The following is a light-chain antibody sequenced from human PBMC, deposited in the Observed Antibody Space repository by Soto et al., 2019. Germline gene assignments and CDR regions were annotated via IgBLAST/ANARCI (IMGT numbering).Light chain of an antibody. CDR1: QDIATY. J-gene: IGKJ1*01. CDR3: QQYDNRPPTWT. CDR2: DAS. V-gene: IGKV1-33*01. Sequence: IQMTQSPSSLSASVGNRVTITCQASQDIATYLTWYQQKPGTAPDLLIYDASSLETGVPSRFSGGGSWTHFTFTISNLQPEDIATYYCQQYDNRPPTWTFGQGTQGDIK.